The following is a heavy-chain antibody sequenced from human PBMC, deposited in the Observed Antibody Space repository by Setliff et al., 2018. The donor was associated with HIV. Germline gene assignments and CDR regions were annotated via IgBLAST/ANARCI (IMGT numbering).Heavy chain of an antibody. V-gene: IGHV1-69*13. Sequence: SVKVSCKASGGTFTNSAISWVRQAPGQGLEWMGVIIPMFRSANYAKNFQGRGTITADESTSTAYIELSSLRSEDTAVYYCAALLVRGVIIIPPYNWFDPWGQGTLVTVSS. J-gene: IGHJ5*02. D-gene: IGHD3-10*01. CDR2: IIPMFRSA. CDR1: GGTFTNSA. CDR3: AALLVRGVIIIPPYNWFDP.